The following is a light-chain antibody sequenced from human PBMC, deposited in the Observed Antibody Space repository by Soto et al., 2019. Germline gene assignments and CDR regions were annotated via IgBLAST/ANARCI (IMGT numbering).Light chain of an antibody. CDR2: GAS. J-gene: IGKJ3*01. CDR3: QQYGSSLVT. Sequence: EIVLTQSPGTLSLSPGERATLSCRASQSVSSSYLAWYQQKPGQAPRLLIYGASSRATGIPDRFSGSGSGTDCTLTISRLEPEDCAVYYCQQYGSSLVTFGPGTKVDIK. V-gene: IGKV3-20*01. CDR1: QSVSSSY.